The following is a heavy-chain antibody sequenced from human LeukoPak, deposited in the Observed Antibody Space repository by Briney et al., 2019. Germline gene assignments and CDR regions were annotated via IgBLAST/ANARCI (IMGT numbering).Heavy chain of an antibody. CDR3: AKEDRQAGWFDP. V-gene: IGHV3-23*01. CDR2: ISDRGDST. CDR1: GLNLTTYA. D-gene: IGHD3-16*02. Sequence: PGGSLRLSCAASGLNLTTYAMGWVRQAPGKGLEWVSVISDRGDSTYYGDSVKGRFTISRDNSKNTLYLQMNSLRAEDTAVYYCAKEDRQAGWFDPWGQGTLVTVSS. J-gene: IGHJ5*02.